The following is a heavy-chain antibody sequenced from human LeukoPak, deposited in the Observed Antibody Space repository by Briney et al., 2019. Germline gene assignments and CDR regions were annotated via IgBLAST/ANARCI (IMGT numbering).Heavy chain of an antibody. CDR3: ARGSRITMVRGVRGQKDYYFDY. Sequence: ASVKVSCKASGYTFTGYYMHWVRQAPGQGLEWMGWINPNSGGTNYAQKFQGRVTMTRDTSISTAYMELSRLRSDDTAVYYCARGSRITMVRGVRGQKDYYFDYWGQGTLVTVSS. J-gene: IGHJ4*02. CDR1: GYTFTGYY. D-gene: IGHD3-10*01. V-gene: IGHV1-2*02. CDR2: INPNSGGT.